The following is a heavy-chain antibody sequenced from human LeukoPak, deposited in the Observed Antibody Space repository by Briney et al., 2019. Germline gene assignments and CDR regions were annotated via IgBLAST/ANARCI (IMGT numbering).Heavy chain of an antibody. J-gene: IGHJ6*02. CDR1: GFTFSSYA. D-gene: IGHD1-26*01. Sequence: PGGSLRLSCAASGFTFSSYAMHWVRQAPGEGLEWVAVRSYDGSNKYYADSVKGRFTISRDNSKNTLYLQMNSLRAEDTAVYYCARGGIVGPTSYFYYGMDVWGQGTTVTVSS. CDR3: ARGGIVGPTSYFYYGMDV. CDR2: RSYDGSNK. V-gene: IGHV3-30-3*01.